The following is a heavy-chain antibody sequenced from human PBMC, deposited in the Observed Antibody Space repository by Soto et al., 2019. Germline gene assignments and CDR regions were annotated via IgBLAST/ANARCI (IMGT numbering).Heavy chain of an antibody. CDR3: AKAKLLWFGEFAYGFDY. J-gene: IGHJ4*02. CDR2: ISWNSGSI. CDR1: GFTFDDYA. V-gene: IGHV3-9*01. D-gene: IGHD3-10*01. Sequence: GGSLRLSCAASGFTFDDYAMHWVRQAPGKGLEWVSGISWNSGSIGYADSVKGRFTISRDNAKNSLYLQMNSLRAEDTALYYCAKAKLLWFGEFAYGFDYWGQGTLVTVSS.